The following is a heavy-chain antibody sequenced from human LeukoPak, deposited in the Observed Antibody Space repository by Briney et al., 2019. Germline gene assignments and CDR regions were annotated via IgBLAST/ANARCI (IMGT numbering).Heavy chain of an antibody. CDR2: ISYDGSNK. J-gene: IGHJ6*02. CDR1: GFTFSSYA. V-gene: IGHV3-30-3*01. Sequence: GGSLRLSCAASGFTFSSYAMHWVRQAPGKGLEWVAVISYDGSNKYYADSVKGRFTISRDNAKNSLYLQMNSLRAEDTAVYYCARDTPPMDVWGQGTTVTVSS. CDR3: ARDTPPMDV.